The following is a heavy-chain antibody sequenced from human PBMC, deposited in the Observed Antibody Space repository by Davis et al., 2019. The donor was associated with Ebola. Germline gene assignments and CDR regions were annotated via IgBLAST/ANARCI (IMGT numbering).Heavy chain of an antibody. CDR3: SLLGYTFLAY. D-gene: IGHD2-15*01. V-gene: IGHV3-72*01. J-gene: IGHJ4*02. CDR1: GFTFSDHY. Sequence: GESLKISCAASGFTFSDHYMDWVRQAPGKGLEWVGRTRNKAKSYTTDYAASVKGRFIISRDDSENSLYLQMNSLKTEDKAVYYWSLLGYTFLAYWGQGTLVTVSS. CDR2: TRNKAKSYTT.